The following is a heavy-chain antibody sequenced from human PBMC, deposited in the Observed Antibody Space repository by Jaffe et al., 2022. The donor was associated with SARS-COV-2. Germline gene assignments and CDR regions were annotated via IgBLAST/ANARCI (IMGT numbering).Heavy chain of an antibody. J-gene: IGHJ6*02. CDR3: TTGTLNALYYGMDV. Sequence: EVQLVESGGGLVKPGGPLRLSCAASGFSFSNAWMSWVRQAPGKGLEWVGRIKSKTDGGTTDYAAPVKGRFTISRDDSEKTLYLQMNSLKTEDTGVYYCTTGTLNALYYGMDVWGQGTTVTVSS. CDR2: IKSKTDGGTT. D-gene: IGHD3-16*01. V-gene: IGHV3-15*01. CDR1: GFSFSNAW.